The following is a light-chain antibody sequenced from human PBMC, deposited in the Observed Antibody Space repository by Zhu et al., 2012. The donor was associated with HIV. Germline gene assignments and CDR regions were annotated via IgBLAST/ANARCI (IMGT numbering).Light chain of an antibody. CDR1: QTVSRNY. J-gene: IGKJ1*01. V-gene: IGKV3-20*01. CDR2: DAS. CDR3: QQYGSSPRT. Sequence: EIVLTQSPGTLSLSPGERATLSCRASQTVSRNYLAWYQQKPGQAPRLLIFDASSRATGIPDRFSGSGSGTDFTLTISRLEPEDFAVYYCQQYGSSPRTFGQGTKVE.